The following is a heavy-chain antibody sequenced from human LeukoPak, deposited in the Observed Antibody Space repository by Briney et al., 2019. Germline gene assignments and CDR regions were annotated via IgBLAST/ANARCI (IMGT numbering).Heavy chain of an antibody. J-gene: IGHJ4*02. D-gene: IGHD3-22*01. V-gene: IGHV3-21*01. CDR3: ARALHDSSGYYFDY. CDR1: GFTFNKYA. CDR2: ISSSSSYI. Sequence: GGSLRLSCAASGFTFNKYAMSWVRQSPGKGLEWVSSISSSSSYIYYADSVKGRFTISRDSAKDSLFLQMNSLRAEDTAVYYCARALHDSSGYYFDYWGQGTLVTVSS.